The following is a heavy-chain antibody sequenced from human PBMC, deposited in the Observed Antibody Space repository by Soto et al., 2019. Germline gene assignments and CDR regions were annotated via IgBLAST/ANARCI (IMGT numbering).Heavy chain of an antibody. CDR2: INPNSGGT. CDR3: ARDGGRYDDSSGYQLFDY. V-gene: IGHV1-2*02. CDR1: GYTFTGYY. D-gene: IGHD3-22*01. J-gene: IGHJ4*02. Sequence: ASVKVSCKASGYTFTGYYMHWVRQAPGQGLEWMGWINPNSGGTNYAQKFQGRVTMTRDTSISTAYMELSRLRSDDTAVYYCARDGGRYDDSSGYQLFDYWGQGTLVTVSS.